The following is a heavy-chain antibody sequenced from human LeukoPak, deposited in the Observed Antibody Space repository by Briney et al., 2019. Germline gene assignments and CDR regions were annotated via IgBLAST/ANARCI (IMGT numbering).Heavy chain of an antibody. J-gene: IGHJ4*02. CDR2: INPSGGST. CDR3: ARGIGDRFRLQHVIDY. D-gene: IGHD2-21*02. Sequence: ASVKVSCKASGYTFTSYYMHWVRQAPGQGLEWMGIINPSGGSTSYAQKFQGRVTMTRDMPTSTVYMELSSLGSEDTAVYYCARGIGDRFRLQHVIDYWGQGTLVTVSS. CDR1: GYTFTSYY. V-gene: IGHV1-46*01.